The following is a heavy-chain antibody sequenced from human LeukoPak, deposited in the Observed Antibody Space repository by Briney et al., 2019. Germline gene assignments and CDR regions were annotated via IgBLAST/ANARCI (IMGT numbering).Heavy chain of an antibody. CDR2: ISNSGASI. V-gene: IGHV3-48*03. CDR3: ARDYRARLDY. J-gene: IGHJ4*02. CDR1: GFTFSSYE. Sequence: GGSLRLSCAASGFTFSSYEMNWVRQAPGKGLEWVSYISNSGASIHDADSVKGRFTISRDNARTSLYLQMNSLRAEDTAVYYCARDYRARLDYWGQGTLVTVSS.